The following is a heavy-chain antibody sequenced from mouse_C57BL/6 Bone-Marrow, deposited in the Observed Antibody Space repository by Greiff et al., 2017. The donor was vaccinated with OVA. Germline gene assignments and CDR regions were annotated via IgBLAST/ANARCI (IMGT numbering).Heavy chain of an antibody. Sequence: VQLQQPGAELVMPGASVKLSCKASGYTFTSYWMHWVKQRPGQGLEWIGEIDPSDSYTNYNQKFKGKSTLTVDTSSSTAYMQLSSLTSEDSAVYYCARGDYYRNDDYAMDYWGQGTSVTVSS. D-gene: IGHD2-14*01. CDR2: IDPSDSYT. CDR1: GYTFTSYW. J-gene: IGHJ4*01. V-gene: IGHV1-69*01. CDR3: ARGDYYRNDDYAMDY.